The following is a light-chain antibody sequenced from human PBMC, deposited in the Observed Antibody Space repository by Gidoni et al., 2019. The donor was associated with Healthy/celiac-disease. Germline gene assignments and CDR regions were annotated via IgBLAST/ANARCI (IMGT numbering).Light chain of an antibody. V-gene: IGKV3-15*01. CDR1: QSVSSN. CDR2: GAS. Sequence: EIVMTQSPATLSVSPGERATLPCRASQSVSSNLAWYQQKPGQAPRLLIYGASTRATGIQARFSGSGSGTEFTLTISSLQSEDFAVSYCQQYNNCPPLFTFGPGTKVDIK. J-gene: IGKJ3*01. CDR3: QQYNNCPPLFT.